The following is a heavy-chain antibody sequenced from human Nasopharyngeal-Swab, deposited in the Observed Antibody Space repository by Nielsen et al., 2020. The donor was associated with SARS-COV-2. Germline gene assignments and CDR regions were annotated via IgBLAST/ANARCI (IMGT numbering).Heavy chain of an antibody. CDR2: ISDTGDTS. CDR3: VIDHRLCVPMAIGRAVFDY. CDR1: GFTFSGSS. V-gene: IGHV3-64*01. D-gene: IGHD2-21*01. J-gene: IGHJ4*02. Sequence: GESLKISCAVSGFTFSGSSMHWVRQAPGKGLEYVSAISDTGDTSYYARSVRGRFTITRDNSKNTLFLQMGSLRPEDVAVYYCVIDHRLCVPMAIGRAVFDYWGQGTLVTVSS.